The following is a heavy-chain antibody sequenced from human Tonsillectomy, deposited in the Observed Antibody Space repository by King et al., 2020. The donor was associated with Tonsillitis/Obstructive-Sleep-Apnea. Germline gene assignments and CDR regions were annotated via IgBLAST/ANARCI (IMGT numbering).Heavy chain of an antibody. CDR3: ARDLGYSSSSGGFDY. Sequence: VQLVESGGGVVQPGKSLRLSCAASGFTFRNYIMHWVRQAPGKGLEWVAVIQYDGSNKYYADSVKGRFTISRDNSKNTLYLQMNSLRAEDTAVYYCARDLGYSSSSGGFDYWGQGTLVTVSS. CDR2: IQYDGSNK. CDR1: GFTFRNYI. V-gene: IGHV3-30*04. J-gene: IGHJ4*02. D-gene: IGHD6-6*01.